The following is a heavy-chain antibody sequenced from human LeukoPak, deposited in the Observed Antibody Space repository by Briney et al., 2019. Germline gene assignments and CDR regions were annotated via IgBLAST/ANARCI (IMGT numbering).Heavy chain of an antibody. Sequence: PGRSLRLSCAASGFTFDDYTMHWVRQAPGKGLEWVSGISWNSDIIGYVDSVKGRFTISRDNAKNSLYLQMNSLRAEDTAVYYCARDLGGPNLLWFGVPGAFDIWGQGTMVTVSS. D-gene: IGHD3-10*01. CDR2: ISWNSDII. V-gene: IGHV3-9*01. CDR3: ARDLGGPNLLWFGVPGAFDI. CDR1: GFTFDDYT. J-gene: IGHJ3*02.